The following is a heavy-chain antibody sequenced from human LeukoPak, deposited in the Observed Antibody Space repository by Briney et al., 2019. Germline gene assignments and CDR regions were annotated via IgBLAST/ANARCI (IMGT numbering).Heavy chain of an antibody. J-gene: IGHJ4*02. V-gene: IGHV3-66*01. D-gene: IGHD3-9*01. CDR3: ARGVFLTA. CDR2: IYSDGST. Sequence: GGSLRLSCAASGFTVSSNYMNWVRQAPGKGLEWVSIIYSDGSTYDADSVKGRFTISRDNSKNTLYLQMNSLRVEDTAMYYCARGVFLTAWGQGILVTVSS. CDR1: GFTVSSNY.